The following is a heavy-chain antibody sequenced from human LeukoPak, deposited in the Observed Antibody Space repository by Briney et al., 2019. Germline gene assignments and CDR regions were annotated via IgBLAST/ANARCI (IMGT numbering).Heavy chain of an antibody. J-gene: IGHJ6*02. D-gene: IGHD3-9*01. CDR2: ICYSGST. Sequence: PSETLSLTCTVSGGSTSSSSYCGGWIRQPPGKGLEWIGSICYSGSTFYNPSLKSRVTLSVDTSKNQFSLKLSSVTAADTAVYYCARQSSDILTGYYRGPYYYYGMDVWGQGTTVTVSS. CDR1: GGSTSSSSYC. V-gene: IGHV4-39*01. CDR3: ARQSSDILTGYYRGPYYYYGMDV.